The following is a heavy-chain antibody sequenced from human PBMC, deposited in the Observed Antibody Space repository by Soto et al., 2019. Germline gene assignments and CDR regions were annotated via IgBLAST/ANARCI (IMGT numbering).Heavy chain of an antibody. CDR2: INPNSGGT. Sequence: ASVKVSCKASGYTFTGYYMHWVRPAPGQGLEWMGWINPNSGGTNYAQKFQGWVTMTRDTSISTAYMELSRLRSDDTAVYYCARECGGDCHPLYYYYGMDVWGQGTTVTVSS. CDR1: GYTFTGYY. J-gene: IGHJ6*02. D-gene: IGHD2-21*02. V-gene: IGHV1-2*04. CDR3: ARECGGDCHPLYYYYGMDV.